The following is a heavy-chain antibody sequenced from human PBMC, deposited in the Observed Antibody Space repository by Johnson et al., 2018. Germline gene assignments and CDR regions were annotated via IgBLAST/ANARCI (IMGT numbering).Heavy chain of an antibody. CDR1: GFTFSSYG. V-gene: IGHV3-23*04. J-gene: IGHJ3*02. CDR2: ISGSGGST. CDR3: ARVRGYGDYDAFDI. Sequence: VQLVQSGGGVVQXGRSLRLSCAASGFTFSSYGMHWVRQAPGKGLEWVSAISGSGGSTYYADSVKGRFTISRDNSKNTLYLQMNSLRAEDTAVYYCARVRGYGDYDAFDIWGQGTMVTVSS. D-gene: IGHD4-17*01.